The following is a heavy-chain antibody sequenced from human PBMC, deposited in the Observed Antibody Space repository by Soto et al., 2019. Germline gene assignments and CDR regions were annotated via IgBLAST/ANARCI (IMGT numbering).Heavy chain of an antibody. CDR1: GFTFSDYN. Sequence: EVQLVESGGGLVQPGGSLRLSCAAAGFTFSDYNMNWVRQAPGKGLEWVSYISSRNRTIYYGDSVKGRFTISRDNAKNSLYLQMSSLRAEDTAIYYCARDKFLWLAPSPGHFDLWGRGTLVTVSS. CDR3: ARDKFLWLAPSPGHFDL. J-gene: IGHJ2*01. D-gene: IGHD6-19*01. CDR2: ISSRNRTI. V-gene: IGHV3-48*01.